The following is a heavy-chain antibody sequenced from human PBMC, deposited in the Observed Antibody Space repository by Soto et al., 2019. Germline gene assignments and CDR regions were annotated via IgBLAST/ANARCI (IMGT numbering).Heavy chain of an antibody. CDR3: ASSEVTQSWDY. D-gene: IGHD4-4*01. CDR1: AFIFSRYW. J-gene: IGHJ4*02. Sequence: GGSLRLSCAASAFIFSRYWMSWVRQAPGKGLEWVANINFDGSEKYFVDSVEGRFTISRDNAKKSLYLQMNRLRAADTAVYYCASSEVTQSWDYWGQGALVTVSS. V-gene: IGHV3-7*01. CDR2: INFDGSEK.